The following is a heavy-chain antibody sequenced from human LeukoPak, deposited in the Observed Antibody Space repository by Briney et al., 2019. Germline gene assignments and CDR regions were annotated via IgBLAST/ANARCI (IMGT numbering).Heavy chain of an antibody. CDR1: GGSISSYY. D-gene: IGHD1-26*01. J-gene: IGHJ6*03. Sequence: PSETLSLTCTVSGGSISSYYWSWIRQPAGKGLEWIGRIYTSGSTNYNPSLKSRVTMSVDTSKNQFSLKLSSVTAADTAVYYCARDLVGALRYYYYYYMDVWGKGTTVTVSS. CDR2: IYTSGST. V-gene: IGHV4-4*07. CDR3: ARDLVGALRYYYYYYMDV.